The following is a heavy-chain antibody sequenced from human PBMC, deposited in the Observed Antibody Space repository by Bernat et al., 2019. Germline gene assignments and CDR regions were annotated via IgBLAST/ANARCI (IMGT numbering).Heavy chain of an antibody. CDR2: ISSSSNYI. CDR3: ARWSASYYYYMDV. CDR1: GFTFSSYS. J-gene: IGHJ6*03. V-gene: IGHV3-21*01. D-gene: IGHD3-3*01. Sequence: EVQLVESGGGLVKPGGSLRLSCAASGFTFSSYSMNWVRQAPGKGLEWVSSISSSSNYIYYADSVKGRFTFFRDNAKNSLYLQMNSLRAEDTAVYYCARWSASYYYYMDVWGKGTTVTVSS.